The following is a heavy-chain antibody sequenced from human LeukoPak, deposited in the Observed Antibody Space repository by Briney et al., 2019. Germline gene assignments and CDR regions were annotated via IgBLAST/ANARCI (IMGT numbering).Heavy chain of an antibody. J-gene: IGHJ4*02. V-gene: IGHV3-66*01. Sequence: PGGSLRLSCAASEFSVGSNYMTWVRQAPGKGLEWVSLIYSGGSTYYADSVKGRFTISRDNSKNTLYLQMNSLRAEDTAVYYCARAGAVAGHGIDYWGQGTLVTVSS. CDR3: ARAGAVAGHGIDY. D-gene: IGHD6-19*01. CDR2: IYSGGST. CDR1: EFSVGSNY.